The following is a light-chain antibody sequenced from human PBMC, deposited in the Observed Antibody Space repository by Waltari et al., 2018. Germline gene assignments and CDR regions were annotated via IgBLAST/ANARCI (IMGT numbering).Light chain of an antibody. CDR2: AAS. J-gene: IGKJ2*01. V-gene: IGKV1-8*01. CDR3: QQYYSYLT. CDR1: QGISSF. Sequence: AIRITQSPSSLSASTGDRVTITCRAGQGISSFLAWYQQKPGKAPNLLIYAASTLQSGVPSRFSVSGSGTDFTLTISCLQSGDFATYYCQQYYSYLTFGQGTKLEIK.